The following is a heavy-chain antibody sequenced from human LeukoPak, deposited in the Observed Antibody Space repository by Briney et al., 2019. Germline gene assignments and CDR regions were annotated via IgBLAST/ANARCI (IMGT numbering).Heavy chain of an antibody. CDR1: GFSVSNNY. CDR3: AKGGSSSPRSTFDY. D-gene: IGHD6-13*01. CDR2: IYTAGST. Sequence: GGSLRLSCVVSGFSVSNNYMSWVRQAPGKGLEWVSIIYTAGSTYYADSVKGRFTISRDNAKNTVYLQMNSLRAEDTAVYYCAKGGSSSPRSTFDYWGQGTLLTVSS. V-gene: IGHV3-66*01. J-gene: IGHJ4*02.